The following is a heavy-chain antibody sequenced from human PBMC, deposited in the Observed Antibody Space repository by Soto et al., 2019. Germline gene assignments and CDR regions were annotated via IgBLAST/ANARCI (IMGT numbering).Heavy chain of an antibody. CDR3: ARESYSSGWYYYYGMDV. D-gene: IGHD6-19*01. J-gene: IGHJ6*02. CDR2: ISAYNGNT. V-gene: IGHV1-18*01. Sequence: QVQLVQSGAEVKKPGASVKVSCKASGYTFTSYGISWVRQAPGQGLEWMGWISAYNGNTNYAQKLQGRVTMTTDPSASTAYMELRSLRSDDTAVYYCARESYSSGWYYYYGMDVWGQGTTVTVSS. CDR1: GYTFTSYG.